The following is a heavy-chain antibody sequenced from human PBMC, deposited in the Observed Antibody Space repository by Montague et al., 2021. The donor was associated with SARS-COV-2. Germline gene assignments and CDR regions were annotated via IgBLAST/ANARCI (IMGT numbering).Heavy chain of an antibody. V-gene: IGHV4-59*01. CDR3: ARISRGSRYFYGVDV. Sequence: SETLSLTCTVSGDSISDYYWSWIRQPPGMGLEWIGYIFHSGATNYNPSLKSRVIISLDTSKSQFSLRLSSVTAADTAMYYCARISRGSRYFYGVDVWGQGTTVTVSS. J-gene: IGHJ6*02. D-gene: IGHD3-10*01. CDR1: GDSISDYY. CDR2: IFHSGAT.